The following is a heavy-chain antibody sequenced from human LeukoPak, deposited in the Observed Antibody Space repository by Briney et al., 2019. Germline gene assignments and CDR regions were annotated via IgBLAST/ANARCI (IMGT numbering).Heavy chain of an antibody. D-gene: IGHD2-15*01. Sequence: GGSLRLSCTASGFTFGDYAMSWVRQAPGKGLEWVGFIRSKAYGGTIEYAASVKGRFTISRDDSKSIAYLQMNSLKTEDTALYYCTRDPYCRSSSCYWGIDDWGQGTLVTVSS. CDR3: TRDPYCRSSSCYWGIDD. V-gene: IGHV3-49*04. J-gene: IGHJ4*02. CDR2: IRSKAYGGTI. CDR1: GFTFGDYA.